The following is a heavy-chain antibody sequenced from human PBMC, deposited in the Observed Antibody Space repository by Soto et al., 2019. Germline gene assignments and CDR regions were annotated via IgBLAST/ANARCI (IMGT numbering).Heavy chain of an antibody. CDR3: ARPLRDRNYCYGMAV. J-gene: IGHJ6*02. V-gene: IGHV1-69*01. Sequence: QVQLVQSGAEMQQPGASVRVSCKASGGTFSKYAFSWVRQAPGQGLEWLGGTIPMFGTPNYAQKFKGRVAISADESTATVYMELSSLRSEDTAVYFCARPLRDRNYCYGMAVWGQGTTVTVSS. CDR2: TIPMFGTP. CDR1: GGTFSKYA. D-gene: IGHD3-22*01.